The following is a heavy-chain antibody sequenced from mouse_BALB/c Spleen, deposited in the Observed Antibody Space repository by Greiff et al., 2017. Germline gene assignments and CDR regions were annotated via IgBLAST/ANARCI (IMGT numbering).Heavy chain of an antibody. Sequence: DVQLVESGGGLVQPGGSLKLSCAASGFTFSSYGMSWVRQTPDKRLELVATINSNGGSTYYPDSVKGRFTISRDNAKNTLYLQMSSLKSEDTAMYYCAREDYVNVFDYWGQGTTLTVSS. CDR3: AREDYVNVFDY. V-gene: IGHV5-6-3*01. CDR2: INSNGGST. J-gene: IGHJ2*01. CDR1: GFTFSSYG. D-gene: IGHD2-1*01.